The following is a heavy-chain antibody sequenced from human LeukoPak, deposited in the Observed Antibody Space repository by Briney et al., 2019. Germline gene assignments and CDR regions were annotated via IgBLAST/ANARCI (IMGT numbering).Heavy chain of an antibody. Sequence: GGSPRLSCAASGFTFGDYYMSWIRQAPGKGLEWVSYISSSGSTIYYADSAKGRFTISRDNAKNSLYLQMNSLRAEDTAVYYCAREGRDGYTLDYWGQGTLVTVSS. CDR2: ISSSGSTI. J-gene: IGHJ4*02. D-gene: IGHD5-24*01. CDR3: AREGRDGYTLDY. V-gene: IGHV3-11*04. CDR1: GFTFGDYY.